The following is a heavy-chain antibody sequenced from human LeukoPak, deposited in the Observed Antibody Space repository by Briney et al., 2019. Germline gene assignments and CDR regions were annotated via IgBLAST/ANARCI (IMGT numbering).Heavy chain of an antibody. Sequence: GGSLRLSCAASGFTVSSNYMSWVRQAPGKGLEWVSVIYSGGSTYYADSVKGRFTISRDNSKNTLYLQMNSLRAEDTAVYYCARERAELLWSGEYYYYGMDVWGQGTTVTVSS. D-gene: IGHD3-10*01. CDR1: GFTVSSNY. V-gene: IGHV3-53*01. CDR2: IYSGGST. CDR3: ARERAELLWSGEYYYYGMDV. J-gene: IGHJ6*02.